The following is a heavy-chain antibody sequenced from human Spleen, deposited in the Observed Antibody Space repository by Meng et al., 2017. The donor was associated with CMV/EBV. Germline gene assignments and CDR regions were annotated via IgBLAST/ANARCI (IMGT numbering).Heavy chain of an antibody. CDR1: GFTFSNYA. CDR2: ISGSGDST. J-gene: IGHJ4*02. D-gene: IGHD3-22*01. CDR3: AKGQFFYESGGYLILDS. Sequence: GESLKISCAASGFTFSNYAMTWVRQAPGKGLEWVSSISGSGDSTYYADSVKGRLTISRDNSKNTLYLRMDSLRAEDTAVYYCAKGQFFYESGGYLILDSRGQGALVTVSS. V-gene: IGHV3-23*01.